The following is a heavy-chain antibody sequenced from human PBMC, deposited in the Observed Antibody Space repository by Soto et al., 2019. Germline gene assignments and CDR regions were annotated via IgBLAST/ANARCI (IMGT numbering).Heavy chain of an antibody. CDR2: INAGNGNT. CDR1: GYTFTSYA. V-gene: IGHV1-3*01. J-gene: IGHJ6*02. D-gene: IGHD6-13*01. CDR3: ARDHIAAAGNYYYYGMDV. Sequence: QVQLVQSGAEVKKHGASVKVSCKASGYTFTSYAMHWVRQAPGQRLEWMGWINAGNGNTKYSQKFQGRVTITRDTSASTAYMELSSLRSEDTAVYYCARDHIAAAGNYYYYGMDVWGQGTTVTVSS.